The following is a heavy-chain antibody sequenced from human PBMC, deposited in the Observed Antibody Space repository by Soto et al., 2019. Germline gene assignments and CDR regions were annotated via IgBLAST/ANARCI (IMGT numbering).Heavy chain of an antibody. Sequence: VRSLRLWCEAAEGTSSGCGMIWVRQTPGKGLEWLAYITIVTGNTRYADSVRGRFTISADNAANSVFLQMNSLRDEDTAVYRDMFHADLWGQGTLVTVSS. CDR2: ITIVTGNT. CDR3: MFHADL. V-gene: IGHV3-48*02. CDR1: EGTSSGCG. D-gene: IGHD3-10*02. J-gene: IGHJ4*01.